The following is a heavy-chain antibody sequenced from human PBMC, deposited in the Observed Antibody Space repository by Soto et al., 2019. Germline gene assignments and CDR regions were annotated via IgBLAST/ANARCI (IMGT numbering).Heavy chain of an antibody. V-gene: IGHV4-31*03. D-gene: IGHD3-3*01. CDR3: ARASRLFGPVLSH. CDR1: GGSISSGGYY. J-gene: IGHJ4*02. CDR2: IYYSGST. Sequence: SETLSLTCTVSGGSISSGGYYWSWIRQHPGKGLEWIGYIYYSGSTYYNPSLKSRVTISVDTSKNQFSLKLTPVTAADTAVYYCARASRLFGPVLSHWGQGSLVTVSS.